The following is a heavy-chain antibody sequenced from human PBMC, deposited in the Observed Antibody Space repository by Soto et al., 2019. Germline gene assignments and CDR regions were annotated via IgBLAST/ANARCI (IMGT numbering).Heavy chain of an antibody. Sequence: EVQLVESGGGLVQPGGSLRLSCVASGFTFSNHWMHWVRQSPGQGLSGVSRVNEVGTITDYADFVEGRFTISRDNAKNPLSLQMNNLRAEDTALYYCARPRSKSSSGFDLWGQGTMVTVSS. D-gene: IGHD6-6*01. CDR3: ARPRSKSSSGFDL. CDR2: VNEVGTIT. CDR1: GFTFSNHW. V-gene: IGHV3-74*01. J-gene: IGHJ3*01.